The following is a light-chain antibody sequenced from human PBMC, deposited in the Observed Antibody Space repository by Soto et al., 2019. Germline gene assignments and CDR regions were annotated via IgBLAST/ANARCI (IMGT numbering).Light chain of an antibody. V-gene: IGKV1-39*01. Sequence: DIQMTQSPSSLSASVGDRVTITFRASQSISSYLNWYQQKPXKAPKLXXYAASSLQSGVPSRFSGSGSGTDFTLTISSLQPEDFATYDCQQSYSTPPVTFGQGTKVDIK. CDR2: AAS. CDR3: QQSYSTPPVT. J-gene: IGKJ1*01. CDR1: QSISSY.